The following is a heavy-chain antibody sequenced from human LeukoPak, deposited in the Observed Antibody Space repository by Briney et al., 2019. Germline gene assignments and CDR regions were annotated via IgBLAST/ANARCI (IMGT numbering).Heavy chain of an antibody. V-gene: IGHV1-69*13. CDR3: GARAKFSSGDYDSSGYYLLPY. CDR1: GATFSSYA. D-gene: IGHD3-22*01. CDR2: IIPIFGTA. Sequence: ASVKLSCRASGATFSSYAISWVGQAPGHRLEWMGGIIPIFGTANYAQKFQGRVTITADESTSTAYMELSSLRSEDTAVYYCGARAKFSSGDYDSSGYYLLPYWGQGTLVTVSS. J-gene: IGHJ4*02.